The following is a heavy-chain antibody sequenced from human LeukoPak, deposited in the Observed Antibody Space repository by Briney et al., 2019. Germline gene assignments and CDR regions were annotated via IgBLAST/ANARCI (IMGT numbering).Heavy chain of an antibody. CDR1: GGSISSSNW. D-gene: IGHD2-2*01. J-gene: IGHJ4*02. V-gene: IGHV4-4*02. Sequence: PSETLSLTCAVSGGSISSSNWWSWVRQPPGKGLEWIGEIYHSGSTNYNPSLKSRVTISVDKSKNQFSLKLSPVTAADTAVYYCARDAPYCSSTSCPPGYWGQGTLVTVSS. CDR3: ARDAPYCSSTSCPPGY. CDR2: IYHSGST.